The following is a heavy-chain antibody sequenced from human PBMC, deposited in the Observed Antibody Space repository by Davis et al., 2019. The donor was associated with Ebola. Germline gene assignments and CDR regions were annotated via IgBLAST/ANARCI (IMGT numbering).Heavy chain of an antibody. CDR3: ARRVWGRYSYGFDY. D-gene: IGHD5-18*01. CDR2: FYPGDSDT. V-gene: IGHV5-51*01. J-gene: IGHJ4*02. Sequence: GESLKISCKGSGYSFTNYGIGWVRQMPGKGLEWLGTFYPGDSDTRYSPSFQGQVTISADKSISTAYLQWSSLKASDTAMYYCARRVWGRYSYGFDYWGQGTLVTVSA. CDR1: GYSFTNYG.